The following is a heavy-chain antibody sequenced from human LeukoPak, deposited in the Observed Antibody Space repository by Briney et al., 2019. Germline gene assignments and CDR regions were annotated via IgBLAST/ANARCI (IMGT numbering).Heavy chain of an antibody. J-gene: IGHJ3*02. CDR3: AKDTSFLWFGESPSDAFDI. D-gene: IGHD3-10*01. CDR1: GVTFDDYA. V-gene: IGHV3-9*01. Sequence: GGSLRLSCAASGVTFDDYAMHLVRQAPGKGLEWVSGISWNSGSIGYADSVKGRFTISRDNAKNSLYLQMNSLRAEDTALYYCAKDTSFLWFGESPSDAFDIWGQGTMVTVSS. CDR2: ISWNSGSI.